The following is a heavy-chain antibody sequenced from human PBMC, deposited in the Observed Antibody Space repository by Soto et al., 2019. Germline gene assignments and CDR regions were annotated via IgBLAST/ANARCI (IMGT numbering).Heavy chain of an antibody. V-gene: IGHV3-23*01. D-gene: IGHD3-22*01. J-gene: IGHJ4*02. CDR3: ATDLSHYYDSSGYY. Sequence: GGSLRLSCAASGFTFSGYAMSWVRQAPGKGLEWVSAISGSGGSTYYADSVKGRFTISRDNSKNTLYLQMNSLRAEDTAVYYCATDLSHYYDSSGYYWGQGTLVTVSS. CDR2: ISGSGGST. CDR1: GFTFSGYA.